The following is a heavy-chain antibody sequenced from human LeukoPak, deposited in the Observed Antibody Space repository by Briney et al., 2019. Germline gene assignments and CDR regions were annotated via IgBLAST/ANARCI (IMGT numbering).Heavy chain of an antibody. CDR1: GFTFSSYA. Sequence: PGGSLRLSCAASGFTFSSYAMSWVRQAPGKGLEWVSGISGSGDNTYYADSVKGRFTISRDNSKNTLYVQVNSLGTEDTAAYYCAKDRARGGATDFDYWGQGALVTVSS. D-gene: IGHD3-16*01. J-gene: IGHJ4*02. CDR2: ISGSGDNT. V-gene: IGHV3-23*01. CDR3: AKDRARGGATDFDY.